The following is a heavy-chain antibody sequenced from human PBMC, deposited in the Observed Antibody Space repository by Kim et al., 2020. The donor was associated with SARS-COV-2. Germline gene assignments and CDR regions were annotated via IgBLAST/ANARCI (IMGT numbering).Heavy chain of an antibody. J-gene: IGHJ4*02. D-gene: IGHD5-12*01. CDR1: GGSVSSGSYY. Sequence: SETLSLTCTVSGGSVSSGSYYWSWIRQPPGKGLEWIGYIYYSGSTNYNPSLKSRVTISVDTSKNQFSLKLSSVTAADTAVYYCARVVRWLQRHFDYWGQGTLVTVSS. CDR3: ARVVRWLQRHFDY. V-gene: IGHV4-61*01. CDR2: IYYSGST.